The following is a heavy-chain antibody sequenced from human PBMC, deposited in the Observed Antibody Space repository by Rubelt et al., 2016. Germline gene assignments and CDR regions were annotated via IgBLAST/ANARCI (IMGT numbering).Heavy chain of an antibody. J-gene: IGHJ3*02. D-gene: IGHD6-6*01. V-gene: IGHV4-39*01. Sequence: QLQLQESGPGLVKPSETLSLTCTVSGGSISSSSYYWGWIRQPPGKGLEWIGSIYYSGSTYYNPSLKGGVPNSVDRSKNQFSLKLSFVTAVDTAVDYCARHIKGVGAARHDAFDIWGQGTMVTVSS. CDR3: ARHIKGVGAARHDAFDI. CDR2: IYYSGST. CDR1: GGSISSSSYY.